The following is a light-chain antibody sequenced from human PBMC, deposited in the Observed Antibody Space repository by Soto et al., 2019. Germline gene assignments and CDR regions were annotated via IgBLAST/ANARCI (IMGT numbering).Light chain of an antibody. J-gene: IGKJ4*01. CDR3: QPYHNWPLT. CDR1: QGIGDT. CDR2: YTS. Sequence: EVVMRQSPATLPFSAGEGATLSCRASQGIGDTLAWYQHKPGQTPRLLIYYTSTRATGVPTRFSGSRSGAEFTLTLNSLQSADFAVYYCQPYHNWPLTFGGGTKVDIK. V-gene: IGKV3-15*01.